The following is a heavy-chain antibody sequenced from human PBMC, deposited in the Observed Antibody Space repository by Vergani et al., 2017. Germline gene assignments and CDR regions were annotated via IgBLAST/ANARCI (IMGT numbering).Heavy chain of an antibody. V-gene: IGHV3-43*01. Sequence: AASGFTFDDYTMHWVRQAPGKGLEWVSLISWDGGSTYYADCVKGRFTISRDNSKNSLYLQMNSLRTEDTALYYCAKEGYNWNDPPPPTYKETGYYFDYWGKGTLVTVSS. CDR1: GFTFDDYT. CDR3: AKEGYNWNDPPPPTYKETGYYFDY. D-gene: IGHD1-1*01. J-gene: IGHJ4*02. CDR2: ISWDGGST.